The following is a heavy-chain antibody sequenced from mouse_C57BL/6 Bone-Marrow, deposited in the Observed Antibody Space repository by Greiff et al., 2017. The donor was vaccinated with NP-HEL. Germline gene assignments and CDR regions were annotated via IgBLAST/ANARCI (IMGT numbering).Heavy chain of an antibody. Sequence: QVQLQQSGAELARPGASVKLSCKASGYTFTSYGISWVKQRTGQGLEWIGEIYPRSGNTYYNEKFKGKATLTADKSSSTAYMELRSLTSEDSAVYFCARGDYYGSWYFDVWGTGTTVTGAS. J-gene: IGHJ1*03. CDR1: GYTFTSYG. D-gene: IGHD1-1*01. CDR2: IYPRSGNT. CDR3: ARGDYYGSWYFDV. V-gene: IGHV1-81*01.